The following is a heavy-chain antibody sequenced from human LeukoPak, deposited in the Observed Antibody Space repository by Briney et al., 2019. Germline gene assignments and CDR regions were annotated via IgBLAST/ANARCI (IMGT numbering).Heavy chain of an antibody. J-gene: IGHJ6*02. CDR3: ARSLSTGPCAAGDVYYFYYGMDV. D-gene: IGHD5-24*01. CDR2: IYYSGST. V-gene: IGHV4-59*11. Sequence: ASETLSLTCSVSGGSITSHYWSWIRQPPGKGLEWIACIYYSGSTNYNRSLTSRVTMSVDTSKNQFSLQLSSVTAADTAVYYCARSLSTGPCAAGDVYYFYYGMDVCGQGTTVTVSS. CDR1: GGSITSHY.